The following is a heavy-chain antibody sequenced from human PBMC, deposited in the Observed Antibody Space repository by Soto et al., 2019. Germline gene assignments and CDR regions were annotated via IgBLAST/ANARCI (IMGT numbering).Heavy chain of an antibody. Sequence: PSETLSLTXTVSGGSISSYYWSWIRQPPGKGLEWIGYIYYSGSTNYNPSLKSRVTISVDTSKNQFSLKLSSVTAADTAVYYCARVINLGSIRRYYYYYGMDVWGQGTTVTVSS. D-gene: IGHD1-1*01. CDR1: GGSISSYY. CDR3: ARVINLGSIRRYYYYYGMDV. V-gene: IGHV4-59*01. J-gene: IGHJ6*02. CDR2: IYYSGST.